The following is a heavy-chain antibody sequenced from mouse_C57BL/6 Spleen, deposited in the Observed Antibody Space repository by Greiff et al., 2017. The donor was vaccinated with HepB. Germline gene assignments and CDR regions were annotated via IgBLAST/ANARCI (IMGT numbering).Heavy chain of an antibody. CDR2: IYPGDGDT. CDR3: AMTGSYYFDY. V-gene: IGHV1-82*01. D-gene: IGHD4-1*01. CDR1: GYAFSSSW. Sequence: VKVVESGPELVKPGASVKISCKASGYAFSSSWMNWVKQRPGKGLEWIGRIYPGDGDTNYNGKFKGKATLTADKSSSTAYMQLSSLTSEDSAVYFCAMTGSYYFDYWGQGTTLTVSS. J-gene: IGHJ2*01.